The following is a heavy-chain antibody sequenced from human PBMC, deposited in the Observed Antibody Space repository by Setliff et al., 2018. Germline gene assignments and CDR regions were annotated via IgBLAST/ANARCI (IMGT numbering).Heavy chain of an antibody. CDR1: GYTFTNYG. CDR3: ARDGVYSSSRGLFDY. CDR2: IGAYNGNT. V-gene: IGHV1-18*01. Sequence: GASVKVSCKASGYTFTNYGVTWVRQAPGHGLEWMGWIGAYNGNTYNAHKFQGRVTITRDTSASTAYMELSSLRSEDTAVYYCARDGVYSSSRGLFDYWGQGTLVTVSS. J-gene: IGHJ4*02. D-gene: IGHD6-13*01.